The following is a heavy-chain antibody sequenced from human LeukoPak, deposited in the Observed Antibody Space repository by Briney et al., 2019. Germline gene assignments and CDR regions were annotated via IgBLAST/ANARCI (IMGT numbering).Heavy chain of an antibody. CDR2: ISWNSGSI. J-gene: IGHJ4*02. CDR1: GFTFDDYA. V-gene: IGHV3-9*01. CDR3: AKVGLEAVY. D-gene: IGHD3-22*01. Sequence: PGGSLRLSCAASGFTFDDYAMRWVRQAPGKGLEWVSGISWNSGSIGYADSVKGRFTISRDNAKNSLYLQMNSLRAEDTALYYCAKVGLEAVYWGQGTLVTVSS.